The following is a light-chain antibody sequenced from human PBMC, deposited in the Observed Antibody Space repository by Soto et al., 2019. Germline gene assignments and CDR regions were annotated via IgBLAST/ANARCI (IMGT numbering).Light chain of an antibody. CDR2: GAS. Sequence: EIVLTQSPGTLSLSPGERATLSCRASQSVTSSYLAWYQQKPGQAPRLLIYGASIRATGIPDRFSGSGSGTDFTLTISRLEPEDFAVYYCHQYGTSPRTFGQGTKLEIK. CDR3: HQYGTSPRT. J-gene: IGKJ1*01. CDR1: QSVTSSY. V-gene: IGKV3-20*01.